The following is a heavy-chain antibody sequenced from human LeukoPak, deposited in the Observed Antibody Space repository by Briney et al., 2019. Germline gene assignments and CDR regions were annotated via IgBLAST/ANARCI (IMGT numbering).Heavy chain of an antibody. CDR1: GWSFSGYY. J-gene: IGHJ4*02. Sequence: SETLSLTCAAYGWSFSGYYWSWIRQPPGKGLEWIGEINHSGSTNYNPSLKSRLTISVDTSKNQFSLKLSSVTAADTAVYYCARLYYYSKLNYFDSWGQGTLVTVSS. CDR2: INHSGST. V-gene: IGHV4-34*01. D-gene: IGHD4-11*01. CDR3: ARLYYYSKLNYFDS.